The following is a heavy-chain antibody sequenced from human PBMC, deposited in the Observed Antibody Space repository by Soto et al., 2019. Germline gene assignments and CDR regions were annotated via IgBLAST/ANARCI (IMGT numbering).Heavy chain of an antibody. CDR3: ASQSIAARSHYYYYGMDV. Sequence: SVKVSCKASGFTFTSSAMQWVRQARGQRLEWIGWIVVGSGNTNYAQKFQERVTITRDMSTSTAYMELSSLRSEDTAVYYCASQSIAARSHYYYYGMDVWGQGTTVTVSS. CDR2: IVVGSGNT. V-gene: IGHV1-58*02. CDR1: GFTFTSSA. J-gene: IGHJ6*02. D-gene: IGHD6-6*01.